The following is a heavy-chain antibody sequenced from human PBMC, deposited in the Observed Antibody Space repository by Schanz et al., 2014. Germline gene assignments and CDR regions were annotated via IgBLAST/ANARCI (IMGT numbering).Heavy chain of an antibody. D-gene: IGHD3-9*01. CDR1: GFTFSSYA. V-gene: IGHV3-23*01. CDR3: AKQVQYDMVGVTRN. J-gene: IGHJ4*02. Sequence: EVQLLESGGGLVQPGGSLRLSCAASGFTFSSYAMSWVRQAPGKGLEWVSALSGSGGSTYYADSVKGRFTISRDNSKNTLNLQMNSLRAEDTAVYDCAKQVQYDMVGVTRNWGQGTLVTVSS. CDR2: LSGSGGST.